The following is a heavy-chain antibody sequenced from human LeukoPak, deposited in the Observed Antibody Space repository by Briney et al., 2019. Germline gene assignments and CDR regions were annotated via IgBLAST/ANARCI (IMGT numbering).Heavy chain of an antibody. J-gene: IGHJ4*02. CDR1: GDSVSSNSAA. V-gene: IGHV6-1*01. CDR3: ARGPSPRIKITAAGMFDY. Sequence: SQTLSLTCAISGDSVSSNSAAWNWIRQSPSRGLEWLGRTYYRSKWYNDYAVSVKSRITINPDTSKNQFSLQLNSVTHEDTAAYYCARGPSPRIKITAAGMFDYWGQGTLVTVSS. CDR2: TYYRSKWYN. D-gene: IGHD6-13*01.